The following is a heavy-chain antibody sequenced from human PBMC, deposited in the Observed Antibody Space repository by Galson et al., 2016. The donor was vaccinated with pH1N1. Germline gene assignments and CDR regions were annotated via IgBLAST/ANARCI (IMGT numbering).Heavy chain of an antibody. J-gene: IGHJ2*01. CDR1: GYTLSELA. Sequence: SVKVSCKVSGYTLSELAIHWVRQTPGKGLEWMGGFDPEDDKPLYAQTFEGRVTMTQDTSTHTAYMQLSSLTSDDAAVYYCATEYRGSYYVPRYFDLWGLGTLVSGFS. D-gene: IGHD1-26*01. V-gene: IGHV1-24*01. CDR2: FDPEDDKP. CDR3: ATEYRGSYYVPRYFDL.